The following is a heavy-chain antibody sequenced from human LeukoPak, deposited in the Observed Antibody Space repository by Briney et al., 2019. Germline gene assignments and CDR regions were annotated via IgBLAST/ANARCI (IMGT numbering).Heavy chain of an antibody. CDR3: AREIEGLYYYDSSGYYYAC. D-gene: IGHD3-22*01. Sequence: SVKVSCKASGGTYSSYTISWVRQAPGQGLEWMGRIIPILGIANYAQKFQGRVTITADKSTSTAYMELSSLRSEDTAVYYCAREIEGLYYYDSSGYYYACWGQGTLVTVSS. J-gene: IGHJ4*02. CDR1: GGTYSSYT. V-gene: IGHV1-69*04. CDR2: IIPILGIA.